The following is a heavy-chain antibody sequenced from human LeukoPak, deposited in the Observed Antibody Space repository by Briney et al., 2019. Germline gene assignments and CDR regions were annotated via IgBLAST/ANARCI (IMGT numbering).Heavy chain of an antibody. CDR3: ARVEGGSYFNQFDQ. V-gene: IGHV3-23*01. J-gene: IGHJ4*02. D-gene: IGHD1-26*01. CDR2: ISGSGGST. Sequence: GGSLRLSCAASGFTFSSYAMSWVRQAPGKGLEWVSAISGSGGSTYYADSVKGRFTISRDNSKNTLYLQMDSLKAEDTAIYYCARVEGGSYFNQFDQWGQGTLVTVSS. CDR1: GFTFSSYA.